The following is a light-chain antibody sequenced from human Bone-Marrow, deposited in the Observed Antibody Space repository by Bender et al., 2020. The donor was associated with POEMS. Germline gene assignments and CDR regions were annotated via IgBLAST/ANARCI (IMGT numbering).Light chain of an antibody. J-gene: IGLJ2*01. Sequence: QSALTQPASVSGSPGQSITISCTGTSSDIGSYELVSWYQQDPGKAPKLMIYAVTKRPSGVSNRFSGSKSGNTASLTISGLQAEDEAEYYCCSYASITTSWIFGGGTKLTVL. CDR2: AVT. CDR1: SSDIGSYEL. V-gene: IGLV2-23*02. CDR3: CSYASITTSWI.